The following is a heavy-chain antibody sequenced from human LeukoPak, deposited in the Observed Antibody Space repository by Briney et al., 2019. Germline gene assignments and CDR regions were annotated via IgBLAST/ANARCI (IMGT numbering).Heavy chain of an antibody. V-gene: IGHV1-46*01. CDR1: GYTFGTHW. D-gene: IGHD2-2*02. CDR3: ARVAAEVVGVPGAIGFGWLRRDYYYMDV. J-gene: IGHJ6*03. CDR2: INPSGDVR. Sequence: ASVKVSCKASGYTFGTHWMHCVRQAPGQGLEWMGIINPSGDVRLYARKFQGRVTVTRDMSTSTVYMELSSLRSEDTAVYYCARVAAEVVGVPGAIGFGWLRRDYYYMDVWGKGTTVIVSS.